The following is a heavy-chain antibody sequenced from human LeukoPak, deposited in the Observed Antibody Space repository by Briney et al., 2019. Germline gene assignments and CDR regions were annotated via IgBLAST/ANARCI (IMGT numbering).Heavy chain of an antibody. CDR3: AGEYSSSPGY. D-gene: IGHD3-22*01. V-gene: IGHV4-39*07. CDR1: GGFIRSSSYH. Sequence: SETLSLTCTVSGGFIRSSSYHWGWIRQPPGKGLEWIASIYYSGTSYYNPSLRSRVTMSVDTSKNQFSLKLNSVTAADTAVYYCAGEYSSSPGYWGQGALVTVSS. CDR2: IYYSGTS. J-gene: IGHJ4*02.